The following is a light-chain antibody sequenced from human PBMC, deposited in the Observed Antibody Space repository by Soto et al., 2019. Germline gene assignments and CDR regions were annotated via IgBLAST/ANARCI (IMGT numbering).Light chain of an antibody. CDR3: QQGNTWPPVT. CDR1: PSVTNY. Sequence: IVVSQSPAALSLSQGERATLSCRASPSVTNYLAWYQQKPGQAPRLVIYGAFNRATGIPARFSGSGSGTDFTLTISSLEPEDFAIYYCQQGNTWPPVTFGQGARLDI. V-gene: IGKV3-11*01. CDR2: GAF. J-gene: IGKJ5*01.